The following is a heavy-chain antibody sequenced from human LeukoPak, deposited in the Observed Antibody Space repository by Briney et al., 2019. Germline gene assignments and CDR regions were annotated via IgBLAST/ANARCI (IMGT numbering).Heavy chain of an antibody. V-gene: IGHV1-69*06. D-gene: IGHD1-26*01. CDR3: AGDIGRPEGGYYYMDV. Sequence: SVKVSCKASGVTFDSSDISWVRQAPGQGLEWMGGIIPIFGSAIYAQKFQGRVTITADTSTSAAYMELTSLRSEDTAMYYCAGDIGRPEGGYYYMDVWGKGTTVIVSS. CDR1: GVTFDSSD. CDR2: IIPIFGSA. J-gene: IGHJ6*03.